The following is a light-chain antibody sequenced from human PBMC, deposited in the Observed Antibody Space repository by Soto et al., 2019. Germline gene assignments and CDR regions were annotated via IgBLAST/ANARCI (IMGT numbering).Light chain of an antibody. CDR2: DAS. Sequence: EIVLTQSPGTLSLSPGERGTLSCRASQSVSYYVAWYQQKSGQAPRLLIYDASRRATGIPDGFSGSGYGTDFTLTISRLEPEDFAVYYCQQYSSAPRMYVFGQGTKLEIK. J-gene: IGKJ2*01. CDR3: QQYSSAPRMYV. V-gene: IGKV3-20*01. CDR1: QSVSYY.